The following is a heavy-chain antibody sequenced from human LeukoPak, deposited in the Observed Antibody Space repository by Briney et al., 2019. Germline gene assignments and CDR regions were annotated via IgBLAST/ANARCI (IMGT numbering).Heavy chain of an antibody. D-gene: IGHD5-18*01. CDR1: GGSISSDGYY. Sequence: SETLSLTCTVSGGSISSDGYYWSWIRQPPGKGLEWIGYIYHSGSTYYNPSLKSRVTISVDRSKNQFSLKLSSVTAADTAVYYCARRGYSSPGAFDIWGQGTMVTVSS. CDR3: ARRGYSSPGAFDI. CDR2: IYHSGST. V-gene: IGHV4-30-2*01. J-gene: IGHJ3*02.